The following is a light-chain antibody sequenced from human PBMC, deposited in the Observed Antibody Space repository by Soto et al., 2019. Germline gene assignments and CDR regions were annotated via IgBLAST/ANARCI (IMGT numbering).Light chain of an antibody. CDR3: QQYGRSPLT. Sequence: EIVLTQSPVTLSLSPGERAILSCRASQSLSSSFLAWYQQKPGQAPRLLIYSSSNRATGIPDRFSGGGSGTDFTLTISRLEPADFAVYYCQQYGRSPLTFGGGTKVDIK. V-gene: IGKV3-20*01. J-gene: IGKJ4*01. CDR2: SSS. CDR1: QSLSSSF.